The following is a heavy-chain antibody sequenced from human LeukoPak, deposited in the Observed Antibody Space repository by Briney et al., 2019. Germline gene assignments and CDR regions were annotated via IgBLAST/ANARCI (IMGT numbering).Heavy chain of an antibody. Sequence: PGGSLRLSCAASGFTFSSYAMHWVRRAPGKGLEGVAFISYDGSNKYYADSVKGRFTISRDNSKDTLYLQVNSLRAKDTAVYYCARSYYYGSGSYYPHVFWGQGTLVTVSS. D-gene: IGHD3-10*01. J-gene: IGHJ4*02. CDR1: GFTFSSYA. CDR2: ISYDGSNK. CDR3: ARSYYYGSGSYYPHVF. V-gene: IGHV3-30*04.